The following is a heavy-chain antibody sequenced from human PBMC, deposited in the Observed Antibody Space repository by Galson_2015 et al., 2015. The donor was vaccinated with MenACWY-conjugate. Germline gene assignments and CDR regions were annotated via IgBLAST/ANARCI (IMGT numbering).Heavy chain of an antibody. Sequence: SLRLSCATSGLTFSNVWMSWVRLAPGKGLEWVARIKCRTDGGTTDYATPVKGRFTILRDDSTNTLYLQMNSLKIEDTAMYFCTRDRDVGGSRWWFDPWGQGTLVTVSS. CDR1: GLTFSNVW. V-gene: IGHV3-15*01. D-gene: IGHD2-15*01. CDR2: IKCRTDGGTT. CDR3: TRDRDVGGSRWWFDP. J-gene: IGHJ5*02.